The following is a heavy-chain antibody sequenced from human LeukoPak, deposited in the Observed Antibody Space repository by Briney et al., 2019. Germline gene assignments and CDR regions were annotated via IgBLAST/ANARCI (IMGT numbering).Heavy chain of an antibody. Sequence: SGGSLRLSCAASGFTFRTYGMHWVRQAPGKGLEWVALISDDGSSKLYADSVKGRFTISRDNNKNTLHLQMNNLRAEDTAVYYCARVISGRDDYWGQGTLVTVSS. J-gene: IGHJ4*02. CDR2: ISDDGSSK. V-gene: IGHV3-30*03. CDR3: ARVISGRDDY. D-gene: IGHD2-15*01. CDR1: GFTFRTYG.